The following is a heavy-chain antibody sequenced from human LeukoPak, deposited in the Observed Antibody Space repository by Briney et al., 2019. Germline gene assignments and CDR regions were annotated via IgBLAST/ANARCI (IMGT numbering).Heavy chain of an antibody. D-gene: IGHD3-10*01. CDR3: AARLWFGELFVDPY. V-gene: IGHV1-69*05. J-gene: IGHJ4*02. Sequence: GASVKVSCKASGGTFSSYAISWVRQAPGQGLEWMGGIIPIFGTANYAQKFQGRVTITTDESTITAYMELSSLGSEDTAVYYCAARLWFGELFVDPYWGQGTLVTVSS. CDR1: GGTFSSYA. CDR2: IIPIFGTA.